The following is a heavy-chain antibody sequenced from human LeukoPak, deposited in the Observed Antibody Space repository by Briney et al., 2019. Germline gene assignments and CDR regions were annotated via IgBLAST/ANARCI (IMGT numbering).Heavy chain of an antibody. D-gene: IGHD3-22*01. J-gene: IGHJ4*02. CDR2: MNPNSGNT. CDR1: GYTFTSYD. Sequence: ASVKVSCKASGYTFTSYDTNWVRQATGQGLEWMGWMNPNSGNTGYAQKFQGRVTMTRNTSISTAYMELSSLRSEDTAVYYCARGAILRYYYDSSGPLRFDYWGQGTLVTVSS. CDR3: ARGAILRYYYDSSGPLRFDY. V-gene: IGHV1-8*01.